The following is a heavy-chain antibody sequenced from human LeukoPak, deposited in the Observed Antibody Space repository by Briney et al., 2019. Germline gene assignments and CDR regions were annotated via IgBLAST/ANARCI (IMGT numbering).Heavy chain of an antibody. CDR1: GGTFSSYA. CDR3: ARISNWNDFYYYYYYMDV. Sequence: ASVKVSCKASGGTFSSYAISWVRQAPGKGLEWVSSISSSSSYIYYADSVKGRFTISRDNAKNSLYLQMNSLRAEDTAVYYCARISNWNDFYYYYYYMDVWGKGTTVTVSS. D-gene: IGHD1-1*01. CDR2: ISSSSSYI. J-gene: IGHJ6*03. V-gene: IGHV3-21*01.